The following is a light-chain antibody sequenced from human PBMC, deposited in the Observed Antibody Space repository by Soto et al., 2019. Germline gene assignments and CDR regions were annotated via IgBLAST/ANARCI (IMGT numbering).Light chain of an antibody. CDR1: QSVSSD. Sequence: VVAQCPGTVSVSPGERVTLSCRASQSVSSDLAWYQQKPGQAPRLLIFGTSTRATGVPVRFSGSGSGTEFTLTISSLQSEDFGVYYCQQRSNWQGTFGRGTKVDIK. J-gene: IGKJ1*01. V-gene: IGKV3-15*01. CDR2: GTS. CDR3: QQRSNWQGT.